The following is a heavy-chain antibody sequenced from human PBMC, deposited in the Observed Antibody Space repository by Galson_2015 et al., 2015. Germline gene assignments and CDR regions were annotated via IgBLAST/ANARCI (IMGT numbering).Heavy chain of an antibody. D-gene: IGHD3-10*01. CDR1: GFTFSSYG. CDR2: ISYDGSNK. Sequence: LRLSCAASGFTFSSYGMHWVRQAPGKGLEWVAVISYDGSNKYYADSVKGRFTISRDNSKNTLYLQMNSLRAEDTAVYYCARDDALLVYGSGSYYDPLFDYWGQGTLVTVSS. J-gene: IGHJ4*02. V-gene: IGHV3-30*03. CDR3: ARDDALLVYGSGSYYDPLFDY.